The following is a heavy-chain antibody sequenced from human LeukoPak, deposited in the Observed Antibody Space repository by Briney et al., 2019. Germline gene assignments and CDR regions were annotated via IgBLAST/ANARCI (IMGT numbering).Heavy chain of an antibody. CDR2: IYYSGST. CDR1: GGSISSGGYY. V-gene: IGHV4-31*03. Sequence: SETLSLTCTVSGGSISSGGYYWSWIRQHPEKGLEWIGYIYYSGSTYYNPSLKSRVTISVDTSKNQFSLKLSSVTAADTAVYYCARDSYGGVGDYWGQGTLVTVSS. J-gene: IGHJ4*02. D-gene: IGHD5-18*01. CDR3: ARDSYGGVGDY.